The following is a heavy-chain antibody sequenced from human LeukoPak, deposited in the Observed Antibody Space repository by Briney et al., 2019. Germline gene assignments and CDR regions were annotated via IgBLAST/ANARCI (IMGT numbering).Heavy chain of an antibody. Sequence: ASVKVSCKASGYTFTSYYMHWVRQAPGQGPEWMGIINPSGGSTTYAQKFQGRVTITTDESTSTAYMELSSLRSEDTAVYYCARDRVLCSTSCYTDAFDIWGQGTMVTVSS. J-gene: IGHJ3*02. V-gene: IGHV1-46*01. CDR3: ARDRVLCSTSCYTDAFDI. D-gene: IGHD2-2*02. CDR2: INPSGGST. CDR1: GYTFTSYY.